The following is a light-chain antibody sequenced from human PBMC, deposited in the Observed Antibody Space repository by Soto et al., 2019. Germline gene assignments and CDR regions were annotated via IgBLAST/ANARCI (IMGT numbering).Light chain of an antibody. J-gene: IGKJ1*01. CDR3: QQYNNWPPWT. Sequence: EIVMTQSPATLSVSPGERATLSCRASQSVSSNLAWYQQKPGQAPRLLIYGASTRATGIPARFSGSGSGTEFNLTIGSLQSEDFAVYYCQQYNNWPPWTFCQGTKVEIK. V-gene: IGKV3-15*01. CDR1: QSVSSN. CDR2: GAS.